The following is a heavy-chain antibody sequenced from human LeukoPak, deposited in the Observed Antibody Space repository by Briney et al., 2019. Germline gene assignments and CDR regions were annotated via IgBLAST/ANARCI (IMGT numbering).Heavy chain of an antibody. D-gene: IGHD3-10*01. Sequence: PSETLSLTCTVSGGSISSYYWSWIRQPPGKGLEWIGYIYYSGSTTYNPSLRSRVTISVDTSKNQLSLKLSSVTAADTAIYYCARGPGWFEETPLDYWGQGTLVTVSS. V-gene: IGHV4-59*01. CDR2: IYYSGST. J-gene: IGHJ4*02. CDR1: GGSISSYY. CDR3: ARGPGWFEETPLDY.